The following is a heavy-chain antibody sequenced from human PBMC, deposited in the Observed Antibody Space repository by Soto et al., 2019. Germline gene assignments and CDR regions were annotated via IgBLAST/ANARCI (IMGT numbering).Heavy chain of an antibody. V-gene: IGHV3-23*01. J-gene: IGHJ4*02. CDR2: ISGSGSTT. CDR3: VREASSTGLHLDH. Sequence: LRLSCAASGFIFSNYAISWVRRAPGKGLEWVSFISGSGSTTYYADSVKGRFTISRGNSKNMLYVQMNSLRAEDAAVYYCVREASSTGLHLDHWGRGTLVTVSS. CDR1: GFIFSNYA. D-gene: IGHD6-6*01.